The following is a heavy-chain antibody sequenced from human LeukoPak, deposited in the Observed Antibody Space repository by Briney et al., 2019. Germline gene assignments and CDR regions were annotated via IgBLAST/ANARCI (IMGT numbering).Heavy chain of an antibody. V-gene: IGHV3-30*18. CDR1: GFTFSSYG. CDR2: ILYEGSNK. CDR3: AKSAEVQSGSYYGSWFDP. D-gene: IGHD1-26*01. Sequence: PGGSLRLSCAASGFTFSSYGMHWVRQAPGKGLEWVAVILYEGSNKYYADSVKGRFTISRDNSKNTLYLQMNSLRAEDTAVYYCAKSAEVQSGSYYGSWFDPWGQGTLVTVSS. J-gene: IGHJ5*02.